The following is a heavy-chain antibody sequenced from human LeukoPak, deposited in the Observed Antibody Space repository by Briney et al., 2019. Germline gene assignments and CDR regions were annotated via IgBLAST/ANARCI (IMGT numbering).Heavy chain of an antibody. CDR2: MNLDGSEK. V-gene: IGHV3-7*01. D-gene: IGHD1-20*01. J-gene: IGHJ4*02. Sequence: PGGSLRLSCAASGFTFSSYWMTWVRQAPGKGLEWVANMNLDGSEKYYVDSVKGRFTISRDNARNSLYLQMSSLRAEDTAVYYCAKDGAYDWNDKSDYWGQGTLVTVSS. CDR1: GFTFSSYW. CDR3: AKDGAYDWNDKSDY.